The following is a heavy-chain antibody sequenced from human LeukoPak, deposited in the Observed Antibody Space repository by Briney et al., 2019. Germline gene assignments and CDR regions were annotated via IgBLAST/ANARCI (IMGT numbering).Heavy chain of an antibody. V-gene: IGHV3-30*02. J-gene: IGHJ5*02. CDR2: IRYDGNNK. CDR1: GFSFSSFG. Sequence: GGSLRLSCEASGFSFSSFGLHWVRQAPGKGLEWVAFIRYDGNNKYFADSVKGRFSISRDNSKNTVYLQTNSLRPEDTAVYHCAKDTGDYYDTSGNYYAGWFDPWGQGTLVTVSS. D-gene: IGHD3-22*01. CDR3: AKDTGDYYDTSGNYYAGWFDP.